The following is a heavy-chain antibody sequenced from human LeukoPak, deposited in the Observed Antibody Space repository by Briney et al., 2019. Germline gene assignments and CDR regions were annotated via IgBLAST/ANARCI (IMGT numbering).Heavy chain of an antibody. J-gene: IGHJ1*01. V-gene: IGHV3-21*01. CDR1: GFTFSSYS. CDR2: ISSSSSYI. CDR3: ARDDIVVVPAAASAEYFQH. Sequence: GGSLRLSCAASGFTFSSYSMNWVRQAPGKGLEWVSSISSSSSYIYYADSVKGRFTISRDNAKNSLYLQMNGLRAEDTAVYYCARDDIVVVPAAASAEYFQHWGQGTLVTVSS. D-gene: IGHD2-2*01.